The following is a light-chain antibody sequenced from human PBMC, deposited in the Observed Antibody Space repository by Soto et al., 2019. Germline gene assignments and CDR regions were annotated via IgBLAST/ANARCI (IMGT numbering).Light chain of an antibody. CDR2: LGS. V-gene: IGKV2-28*01. CDR1: QSLLHSNGYNY. Sequence: DLVMTQSPLSLTVTPGEPASISCRSSQSLLHSNGYNYLDWYLQKPGQSPQLLNYLGSNRASGVPDRFSGSGSGTDFTLKISRVEAEDVGVYYCMQALQTSPWTFGQGTKVEIK. CDR3: MQALQTSPWT. J-gene: IGKJ1*01.